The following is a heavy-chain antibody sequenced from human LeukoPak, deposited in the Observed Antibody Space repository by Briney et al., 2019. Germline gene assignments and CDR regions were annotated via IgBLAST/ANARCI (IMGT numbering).Heavy chain of an antibody. CDR2: INPNSGGT. CDR1: GYTFTGYY. CDR3: SAIEMATITDDY. J-gene: IGHJ4*02. V-gene: IGHV1-2*02. D-gene: IGHD5-24*01. Sequence: ASVKVSCXASGYTFTGYYMHWVRQAPGQGLEWMGWINPNSGGTNYAQKFQGRVTMTRDTSISTAYMELSRLRSDDTAVYYCSAIEMATITDDYWGQGTLVTVSS.